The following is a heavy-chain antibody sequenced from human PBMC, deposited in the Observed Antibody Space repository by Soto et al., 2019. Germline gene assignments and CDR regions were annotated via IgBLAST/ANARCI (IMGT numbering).Heavy chain of an antibody. Sequence: ASVKVSCKASGYTFTSYGISWVRQAPGQGLEWMGWISAYNGNTNYAQKLQGRVTMTTDTSTSTAYMELRSLRSDDTAVYYCAIDRTSITMVRGLDYWGQGTLVTVSS. CDR1: GYTFTSYG. J-gene: IGHJ4*02. CDR2: ISAYNGNT. V-gene: IGHV1-18*01. D-gene: IGHD3-10*01. CDR3: AIDRTSITMVRGLDY.